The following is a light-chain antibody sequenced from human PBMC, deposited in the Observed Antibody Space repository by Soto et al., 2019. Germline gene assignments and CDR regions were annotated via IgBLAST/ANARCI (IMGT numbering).Light chain of an antibody. CDR2: EVS. CDR3: SSYTSSSTLDV. V-gene: IGLV2-14*01. CDR1: SSDVGGYNY. Sequence: QSALAQPASVSGSPGQSITISCTGTSSDVGGYNYVSWYQQHPGKAPKLMIYEVSNRPSGVSNHFSGSKSGNTASLTISGLQAEDEADYYCSSYTSSSTLDVFGTGTKVTVL. J-gene: IGLJ1*01.